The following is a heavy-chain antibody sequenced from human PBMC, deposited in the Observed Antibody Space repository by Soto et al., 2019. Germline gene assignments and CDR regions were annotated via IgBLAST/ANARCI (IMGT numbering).Heavy chain of an antibody. V-gene: IGHV3-15*07. D-gene: IGHD3-22*01. CDR3: TTLPADYDSSGYYYYYGMDV. Sequence: GGSLRLSCAASGFTFSNAWMNWVRQAPGKGLEWVGRIKSKTDGGTTDYAAPVKGRFTISRDDSKNTLYLQMNSLKTEDTAVYYCTTLPADYDSSGYYYYYGMDVWGQGTTVTVSS. CDR1: GFTFSNAW. J-gene: IGHJ6*02. CDR2: IKSKTDGGTT.